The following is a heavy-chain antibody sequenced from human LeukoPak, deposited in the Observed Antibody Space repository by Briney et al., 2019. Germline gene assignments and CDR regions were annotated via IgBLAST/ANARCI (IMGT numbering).Heavy chain of an antibody. D-gene: IGHD5-12*01. CDR1: GFTFSSYA. CDR3: ARAQPAYSGYDTVFAY. CDR2: ISYDGNFK. Sequence: GRSLRLFCAASGFTFSSYALHWVRQAPGKGLEWVAVISYDGNFKYYADSVKCRITVSRDNSKNTVSLQMNSLSPEDTAVYYCARAQPAYSGYDTVFAYWGQGTLVTVSS. V-gene: IGHV3-30*04. J-gene: IGHJ4*02.